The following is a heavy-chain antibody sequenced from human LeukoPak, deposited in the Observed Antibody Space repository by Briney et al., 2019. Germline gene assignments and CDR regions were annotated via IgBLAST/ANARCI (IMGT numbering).Heavy chain of an antibody. CDR1: GFTLRDYA. D-gene: IGHD5-18*01. Sequence: GGSLTLSCTLSGFTLRDYALTGLRQTPGKGLEWVGFIKKTADGLTTEYAASAKGRFSISGDDSKNIVYLQMNSLTAEDSGFYYCTRSYVNRQDTARVSVRYYDYYYMDIWGTGATVAVSS. CDR3: TRSYVNRQDTARVSVRYYDYYYMDI. V-gene: IGHV3-49*03. CDR2: IKKTADGLTT. J-gene: IGHJ6*03.